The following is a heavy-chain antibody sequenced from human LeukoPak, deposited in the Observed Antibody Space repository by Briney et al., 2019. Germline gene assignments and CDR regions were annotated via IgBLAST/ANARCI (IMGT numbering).Heavy chain of an antibody. Sequence: PGGSLRLSCAASGFTFSSYSMNWVRQAPGKGPEWVSSISSSSSYIYYADSVKGRFTISRDNAKNSLYLQMNSLRAEDTAVYYCARYRVDTAMGSYYFDYWGQGTLVTVSS. D-gene: IGHD5-18*01. J-gene: IGHJ4*02. V-gene: IGHV3-21*01. CDR2: ISSSSSYI. CDR3: ARYRVDTAMGSYYFDY. CDR1: GFTFSSYS.